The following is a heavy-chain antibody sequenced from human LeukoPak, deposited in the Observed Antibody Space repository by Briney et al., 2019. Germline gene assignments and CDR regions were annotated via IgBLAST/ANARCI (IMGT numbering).Heavy chain of an antibody. CDR2: INANSGTT. D-gene: IGHD3-10*01. V-gene: IGHV3-23*01. CDR1: GFAFSVYA. Sequence: GGSLRLSCTASGFAFSVYAMSWLRQPPGKGLEWVSTINANSGTTSYAASVRGRFTISRDNSKNTLYLQMNSLRAEDTAVYYCAKDRGFGEYFPFFYWGQGTLVTVSS. CDR3: AKDRGFGEYFPFFY. J-gene: IGHJ4*02.